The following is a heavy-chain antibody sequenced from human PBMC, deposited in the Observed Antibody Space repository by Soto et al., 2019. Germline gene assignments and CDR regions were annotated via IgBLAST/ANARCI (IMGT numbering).Heavy chain of an antibody. D-gene: IGHD5-12*01. J-gene: IGHJ4*02. CDR1: GGSIRSGDYY. CDR2: IYHSGSA. CDR3: ARQYSGYRKIYYLDY. V-gene: IGHV4-31*03. Sequence: SETLSLTCTVSGGSIRSGDYYWSWVRLRPGKGLEWLGHIYHSGSASFNPSLKTRVTISVDTSKNQFSLNLTSVTAADTALYYCARQYSGYRKIYYLDYWGQGAQVTVSS.